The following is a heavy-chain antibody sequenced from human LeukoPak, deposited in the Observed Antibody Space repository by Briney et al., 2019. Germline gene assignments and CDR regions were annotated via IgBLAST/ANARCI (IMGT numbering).Heavy chain of an antibody. CDR1: GGSISGYY. Sequence: PSETLSLTCTVSGGSISGYYWSWIRQPAGKGLEWIGRIYTSGSTNYNPSLKSRVTMSVDTSKNQFSLKLSSVTAADTAVYYCARDFHYYGSGSYWDWFDPWGQGTLVTVPS. CDR3: ARDFHYYGSGSYWDWFDP. CDR2: IYTSGST. J-gene: IGHJ5*02. D-gene: IGHD3-10*01. V-gene: IGHV4-4*07.